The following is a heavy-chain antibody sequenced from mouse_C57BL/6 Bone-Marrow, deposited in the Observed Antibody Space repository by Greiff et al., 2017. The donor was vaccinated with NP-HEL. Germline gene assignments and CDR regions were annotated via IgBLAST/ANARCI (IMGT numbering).Heavy chain of an antibody. CDR1: GYTFTDYN. J-gene: IGHJ4*01. CDR3: ARTAGSDVVMDY. V-gene: IGHV1-18*01. CDR2: INTNNGGT. D-gene: IGHD3-1*01. Sequence: VQLQQSGPELVKPGASVKIPCKASGYTFTDYNMDWVKQSHGKSLEWIGDINTNNGGTIYNQKFKSKATLTVDKSSSTAYMELRSLTSEDTAVDYCARTAGSDVVMDYWGQGTSGTVSS.